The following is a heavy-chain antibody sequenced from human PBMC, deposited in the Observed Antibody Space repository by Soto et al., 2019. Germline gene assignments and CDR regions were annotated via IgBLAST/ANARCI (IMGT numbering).Heavy chain of an antibody. CDR3: ARVLNYDFWSAFDI. D-gene: IGHD3-3*01. Sequence: GGSLRLSCAASGFTFSSYSMNWVRQAPGKGLEWVSSISSSSSYIYYADSVKGRFTISRDNAKNSLYLQMNSLRAEDTAVYYCARVLNYDFWSAFDIWGQGTMVTVSS. J-gene: IGHJ3*02. CDR1: GFTFSSYS. V-gene: IGHV3-21*01. CDR2: ISSSSSYI.